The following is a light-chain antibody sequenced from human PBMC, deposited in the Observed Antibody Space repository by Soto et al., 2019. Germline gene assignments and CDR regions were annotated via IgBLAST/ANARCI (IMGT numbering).Light chain of an antibody. CDR2: DVS. V-gene: IGLV2-14*03. CDR1: SSDVGNYNY. CDR3: SSYTSSSTTCV. J-gene: IGLJ1*01. Sequence: QSVLTQPASVSGSPGQSITISCTGTSSDVGNYNYVSWYQHHPGKAPKLMIYDVSNRPSGVSNRFSGSKSGNTASLTISGLQAEDEADYYCSSYTSSSTTCVFGTGTKVTVL.